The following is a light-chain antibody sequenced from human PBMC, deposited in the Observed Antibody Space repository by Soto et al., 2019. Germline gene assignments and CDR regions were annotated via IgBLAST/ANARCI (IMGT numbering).Light chain of an antibody. J-gene: IGKJ5*01. CDR1: QSVSSTY. CDR2: GAS. V-gene: IGKV3-20*01. CDR3: QRFGTSPIT. Sequence: EIVLTQSPGTLSLSPGERATLSCRASQSVSSTYLAWYQQKPGQAPRLLIYGASSRATGIPDRFSGSGSGTDFTLTISRLEPEDFAVYYCQRFGTSPITFGQGTRLEIK.